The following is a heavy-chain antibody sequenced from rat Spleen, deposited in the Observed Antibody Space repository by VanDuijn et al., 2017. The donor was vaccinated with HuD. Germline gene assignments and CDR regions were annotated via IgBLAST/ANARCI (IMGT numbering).Heavy chain of an antibody. V-gene: IGHV2-72*01. CDR1: GFSLTTYH. CDR2: MGAGGGT. Sequence: QVQLKESGPGLVQPSQTLSLTCTVSGFSLTTYHVSWVRQPPGKSLVWMGAMGAGGGTNYNSAIQSRLSISRDTATSQVFLKMNSLQPEDTGAYYCPRHEYSGDVDFDYWGQGVMVTVSS. D-gene: IGHD1-1*01. J-gene: IGHJ2*01. CDR3: PRHEYSGDVDFDY.